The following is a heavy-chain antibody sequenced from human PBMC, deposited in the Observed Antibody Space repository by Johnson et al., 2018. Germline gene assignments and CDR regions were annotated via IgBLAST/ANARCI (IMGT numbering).Heavy chain of an antibody. CDR1: GFSFNSYA. Sequence: QVQLVESGGGVVQPGTSXRLSCVASGFSFNSYAMHWVRQAPGTALECVAIISSGGSNKHYPDSVKGRFTVSRENAKNTLYLQTNSLRPEDTAVYYCAREPSEDVWGKGTTVTVSS. V-gene: IGHV3-30*16. D-gene: IGHD6-6*01. CDR2: ISSGGSNK. J-gene: IGHJ6*04. CDR3: AREPSEDV.